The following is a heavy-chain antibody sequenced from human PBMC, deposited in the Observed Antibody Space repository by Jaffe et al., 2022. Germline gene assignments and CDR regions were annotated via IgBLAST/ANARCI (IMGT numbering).Heavy chain of an antibody. CDR2: IRSKAYGGTT. D-gene: IGHD3-10*01. V-gene: IGHV3-49*04. J-gene: IGHJ6*03. CDR1: GFTFGDYA. Sequence: EVQLVESGGGLVQPGRSLRLSCTASGFTFGDYAMSWVRQAPGKGLEWVGFIRSKAYGGTTEYAASVKGRFTISRDDSKSIAYLQMNSLKTEDTAVYYCTRDSLPLGATMVRGVIMPYYYYMDVWGKGTTVTVSS. CDR3: TRDSLPLGATMVRGVIMPYYYYMDV.